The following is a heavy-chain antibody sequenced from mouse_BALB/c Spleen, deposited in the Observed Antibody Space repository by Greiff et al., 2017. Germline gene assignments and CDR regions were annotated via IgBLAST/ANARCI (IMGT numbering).Heavy chain of an antibody. CDR1: GYTFSSYW. V-gene: IGHV1-9*01. Sequence: VKLQQSGAELMKPGASVKISCKATGYTFSSYWIEWVKQRPGHGLEWIGEILPGSGSTNYNEKFKGKATFTADTSSNTAYMQLSSLTSEDSAVYYCARGGVPWYFDVWGAGTTVTVSS. CDR3: ARGGVPWYFDV. J-gene: IGHJ1*01. D-gene: IGHD5-1*01. CDR2: ILPGSGST.